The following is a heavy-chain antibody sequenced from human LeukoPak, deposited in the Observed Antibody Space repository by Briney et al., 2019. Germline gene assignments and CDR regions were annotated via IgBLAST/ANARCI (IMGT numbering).Heavy chain of an antibody. J-gene: IGHJ4*02. CDR3: ARGILAVADDY. V-gene: IGHV4-39*07. Sequence: PSETLSLTCTVSGGSISSSSYYWGWIRQPPGKGLEWIGSIYYSGSTYYNPSLKSRVTISVDTSKNQFSLKLSSVTAADTAVYYCARGILAVADDYWGQGTLVTVSS. CDR1: GGSISSSSYY. CDR2: IYYSGST. D-gene: IGHD6-19*01.